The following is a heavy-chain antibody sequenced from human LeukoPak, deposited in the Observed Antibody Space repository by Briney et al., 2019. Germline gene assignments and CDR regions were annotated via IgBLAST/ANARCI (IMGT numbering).Heavy chain of an antibody. V-gene: IGHV1-2*02. CDR2: INPNSGGT. CDR1: GYTFTGYY. D-gene: IGHD6-13*01. CDR3: ARGGAAAGKGALYYFDY. J-gene: IGHJ4*02. Sequence: ASVKVSCKASGYTFTGYYMHWVRQAPGQGLEWMGWINPNSGGTNYAQKFQGGVTMTRDTSISTAYMELSRLRSDDTAVYYCARGGAAAGKGALYYFDYWGQGTLVTVSS.